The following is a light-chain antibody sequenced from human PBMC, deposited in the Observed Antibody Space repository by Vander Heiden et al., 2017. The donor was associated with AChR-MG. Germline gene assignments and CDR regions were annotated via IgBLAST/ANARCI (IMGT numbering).Light chain of an antibody. J-gene: IGKJ1*01. CDR3: QQSYSTLWT. CDR2: AAS. Sequence: DIQMTQSPSYLSASVGDRVTIHCRASQSISSYLNWYQQKPGKAPKLLIYAASSLQSGVPSRFSGSGSWTDFTLTISSLQPEDFATYYWQQSYSTLWTFGQGTKVE. CDR1: QSISSY. V-gene: IGKV1-39*01.